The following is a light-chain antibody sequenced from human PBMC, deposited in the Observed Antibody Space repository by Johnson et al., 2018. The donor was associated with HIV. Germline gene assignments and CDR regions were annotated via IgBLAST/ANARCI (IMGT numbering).Light chain of an antibody. CDR3: GTWDSSLSDYV. CDR2: DNN. CDR1: SSNIASNY. J-gene: IGLJ1*01. V-gene: IGLV1-51*01. Sequence: QSVLTQPPSVSAAPGQKVTISCSGSSSNIASNYVSWYQQIPGTAPKLLIYDNNKRPSGITDRFSASKSATSAALGITGLQTGDEADYYCGTWDSSLSDYVFGTGTKVTVL.